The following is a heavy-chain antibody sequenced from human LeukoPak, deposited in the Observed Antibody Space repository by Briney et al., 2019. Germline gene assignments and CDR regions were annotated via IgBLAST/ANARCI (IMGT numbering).Heavy chain of an antibody. V-gene: IGHV1-3*01. CDR3: ARPLRAMNDAFDI. J-gene: IGHJ3*02. CDR2: INAANGNT. Sequence: ASVKVSCKASGYAFTSYAMHWVRQAPGQRFEWMGWINAANGNTKYSQAFQGRVTMTTDTSTSTAYMELRSLRSDDTAVYYCARPLRAMNDAFDIWGQGTMVTVSS. D-gene: IGHD5-18*01. CDR1: GYAFTSYA.